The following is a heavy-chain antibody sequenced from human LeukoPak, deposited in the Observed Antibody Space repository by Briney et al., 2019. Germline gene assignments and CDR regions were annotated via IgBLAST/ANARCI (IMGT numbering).Heavy chain of an antibody. V-gene: IGHV1-58*01. CDR1: GFTFTSSA. CDR3: AAAKRGYSYRYGMDV. J-gene: IGHJ6*02. D-gene: IGHD5-18*01. Sequence: GASVKVSCKASGFTFTSSAVQWVRQARGQRLEWIGWIVVGSGNTNYAQKFQERVTITRDMSTSTAYMELSSLRSEDTAVYYCAAAKRGYSYRYGMDVWGQGTTVTVSS. CDR2: IVVGSGNT.